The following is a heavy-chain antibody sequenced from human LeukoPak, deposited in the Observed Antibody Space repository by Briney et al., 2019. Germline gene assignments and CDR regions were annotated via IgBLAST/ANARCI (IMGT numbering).Heavy chain of an antibody. D-gene: IGHD3-22*01. CDR1: GFSFSDYA. Sequence: GGSLRLSCAASGFSFSDYAMVWVRQAPRKGLEWVSGIPRGGHDATFYADSVKGPFTVSRDNSKNTLYLQMNFLRVEDTALYYCAKDGLSYDTSTRLYHVNHWGKGTLSTVSS. J-gene: IGHJ1*01. CDR2: IPRGGHDAT. CDR3: AKDGLSYDTSTRLYHVNH. V-gene: IGHV3-23*01.